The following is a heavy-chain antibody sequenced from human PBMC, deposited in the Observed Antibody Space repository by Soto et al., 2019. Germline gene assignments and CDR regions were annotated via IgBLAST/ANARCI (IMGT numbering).Heavy chain of an antibody. J-gene: IGHJ4*02. CDR3: VRGGGHFAN. CDR2: IKQDGSDK. CDR1: GFTYSVTW. Sequence: EVQLVESGGGLVQPGGSLRLSCAASGFTYSVTWMSWVRQPPGKGLEWVANIKQDGSDKNYVDSVKGRFTISRDNTKNSLFLQMNSLRAEDTDVYYCVRGGGHFANWGQGTLVTVSS. V-gene: IGHV3-7*03.